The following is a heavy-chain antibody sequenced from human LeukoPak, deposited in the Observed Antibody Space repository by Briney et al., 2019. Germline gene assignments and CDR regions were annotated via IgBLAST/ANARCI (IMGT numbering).Heavy chain of an antibody. J-gene: IGHJ4*02. D-gene: IGHD6-13*01. CDR3: ARDREGGAAGWVSDY. V-gene: IGHV1-46*01. Sequence: ASVKVSCKASGYTFTSYYMHWVRQAPGQGLEWMGIINPSGGSTSYAQKFQGRVTMTRDTSTSTVYMELSSLRSEDTAVYYCARDREGGAAGWVSDYWGQGTLVTVSS. CDR1: GYTFTSYY. CDR2: INPSGGST.